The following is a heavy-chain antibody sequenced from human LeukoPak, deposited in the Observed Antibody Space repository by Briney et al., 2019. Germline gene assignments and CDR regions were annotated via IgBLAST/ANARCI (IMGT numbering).Heavy chain of an antibody. D-gene: IGHD1-26*01. Sequence: GRSLRLSCTASGFTLSRYAMNWVRQAPGKGLEWVAVISYDGDNKYYADSVKGRFTISRDNSKNTLYLQMNSLRAEGTALYYCGRVRISSGSDYGYYFDYWGQGTLVTVSS. J-gene: IGHJ4*02. CDR1: GFTLSRYA. CDR3: GRVRISSGSDYGYYFDY. CDR2: ISYDGDNK. V-gene: IGHV3-30-3*01.